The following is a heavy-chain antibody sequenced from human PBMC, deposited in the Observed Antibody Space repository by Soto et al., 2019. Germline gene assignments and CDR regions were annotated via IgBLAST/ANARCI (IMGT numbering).Heavy chain of an antibody. CDR2: INHSGST. CDR3: ARVNRGAFDH. Sequence: KTSETLSLTCAVYGGSFSGYYWSWIRQPPGKGLEWIGEINHSGSTNYNPSLKSRVTISVDTSKNQFSLKLSSVTAADTAVYYCARVNRGAFDHWGQGALVTVS. CDR1: GGSFSGYY. V-gene: IGHV4-34*01. J-gene: IGHJ4*02.